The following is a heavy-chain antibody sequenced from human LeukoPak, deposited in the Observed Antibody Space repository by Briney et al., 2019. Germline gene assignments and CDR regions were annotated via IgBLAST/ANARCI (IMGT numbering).Heavy chain of an antibody. D-gene: IGHD6-13*01. CDR2: IYYSGST. CDR3: ARGYSSWNP. V-gene: IGHV4-39*07. CDR1: GGSISSSSYY. J-gene: IGHJ1*01. Sequence: PSETLSPTCTVSGGSISSSSYYWGWIRQPPGKGLEWIGSIYYSGSTYYNPSLKSRVTISVDTSKNQFSLKLSSVTAADTAVYYCARGYSSWNPWGQGTLVTVSS.